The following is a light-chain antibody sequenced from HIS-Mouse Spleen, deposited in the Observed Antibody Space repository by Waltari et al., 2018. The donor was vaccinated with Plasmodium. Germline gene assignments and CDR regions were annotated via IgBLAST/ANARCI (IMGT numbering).Light chain of an antibody. CDR2: KDS. J-gene: IGLJ3*02. Sequence: SYELTQPPSVSVSPGQTARITCSGDALPKKYAYWYQQKSGQAPVLVIYKDSKRPSGNPARLLGTRSGTMATLTISGAQVEDEADYYCYSTDSSGNHRVFGGGTKLTVL. V-gene: IGLV3-10*01. CDR3: YSTDSSGNHRV. CDR1: ALPKKY.